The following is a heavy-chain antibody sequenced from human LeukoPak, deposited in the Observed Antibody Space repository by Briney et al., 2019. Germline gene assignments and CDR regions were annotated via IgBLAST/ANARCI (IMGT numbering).Heavy chain of an antibody. CDR1: GITFSSYA. CDR3: ARERDTAMAHFDY. CDR2: ISYDGSNK. D-gene: IGHD5-18*01. Sequence: GGSLRLSCAASGITFSSYAMHWVRQAPGKGLEWVAVISYDGSNKYYADSVKGRFTISRDNSKNTLYLQMNSLRAEDTAVYYCARERDTAMAHFDYWGQGTLVTVSS. V-gene: IGHV3-30*04. J-gene: IGHJ4*02.